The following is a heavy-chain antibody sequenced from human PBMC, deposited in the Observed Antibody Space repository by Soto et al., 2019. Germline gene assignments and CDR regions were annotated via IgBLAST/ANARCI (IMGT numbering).Heavy chain of an antibody. CDR1: GFTFSSYA. D-gene: IGHD3-10*01. V-gene: IGHV3-30-3*01. CDR3: ARVAVRGTKGAFDI. Sequence: QVQLVESGGGVVQPGRSLRLSCAASGFTFSSYAMHWVRQAPGKGLEWVAVISYDGSNKYYADSVKGRFTISRDNSKNTLYLQMNSLRAEDTAVYYCARVAVRGTKGAFDIWGQGTMVTVSS. J-gene: IGHJ3*02. CDR2: ISYDGSNK.